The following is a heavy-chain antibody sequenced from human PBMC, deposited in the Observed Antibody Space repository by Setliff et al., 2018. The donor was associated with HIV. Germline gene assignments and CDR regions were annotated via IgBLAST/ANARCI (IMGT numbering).Heavy chain of an antibody. CDR1: GYTFTDYS. CDR2: INAGNGNT. Sequence: ASVKVSCKASGYTFTDYSLHWVRQAPGQRLEWMGWINAGNGNTKYSQKFQGRVTITRDTSASTAYMELTSLRFEDTAVYYCARGSPTAGDYWGQGTLVTVSS. J-gene: IGHJ4*02. V-gene: IGHV1-3*01. CDR3: ARGSPTAGDY.